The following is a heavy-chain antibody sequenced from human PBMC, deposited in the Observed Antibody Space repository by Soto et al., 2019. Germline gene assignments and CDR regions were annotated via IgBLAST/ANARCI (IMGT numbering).Heavy chain of an antibody. V-gene: IGHV5-51*01. J-gene: IGHJ6*03. D-gene: IGHD1-26*01. CDR3: ERLSALHSYYYYYMDV. CDR1: GYSFTSYW. Sequence: GESLKISCKGSGYSFTSYWIGWVRQMPGKGLEWMGIIYPVDSDTRYSPSFQGQVTISADKSISTAYLQWSSLKASDTAMYYCERLSALHSYYYYYMDVWGKGTTVTVSS. CDR2: IYPVDSDT.